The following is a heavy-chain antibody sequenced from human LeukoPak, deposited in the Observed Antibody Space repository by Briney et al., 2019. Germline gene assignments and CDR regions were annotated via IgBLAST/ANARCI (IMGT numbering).Heavy chain of an antibody. V-gene: IGHV4-59*08. J-gene: IGHJ4*02. CDR2: IYYSGST. CDR1: GGSINNYY. CDR3: ARRRDGYNLFDY. D-gene: IGHD5-24*01. Sequence: PSETLSLTCTVSGGSINNYYWSWIRQPPGKGLGWIRYIYYSGSTNYNPSLKSRVTISVDTSKNQFSLKLSSVTAADTAVYYCARRRDGYNLFDYWGQGTLVTVSS.